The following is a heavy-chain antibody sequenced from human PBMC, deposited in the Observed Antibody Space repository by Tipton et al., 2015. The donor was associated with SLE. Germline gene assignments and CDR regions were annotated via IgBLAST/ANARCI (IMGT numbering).Heavy chain of an antibody. Sequence: VQLVQSGAGVKKPGESLKISCKDSGHSFNTYWIGWVRQMPGKGLEWIGIIYPDDSDTRYSPSFEGQVTMSADKSISTAYLHWSSLKASDTATYYCVGHGGHTRSSLVAYWGEGTLVTISS. J-gene: IGHJ4*02. CDR2: IYPDDSDT. CDR1: GHSFNTYW. V-gene: IGHV5-51*01. CDR3: VGHGGHTRSSLVAY. D-gene: IGHD6-6*01.